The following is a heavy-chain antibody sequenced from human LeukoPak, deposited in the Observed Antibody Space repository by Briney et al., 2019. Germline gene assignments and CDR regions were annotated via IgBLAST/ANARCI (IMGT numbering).Heavy chain of an antibody. V-gene: IGHV3-9*03. D-gene: IGHD1-1*01. CDR3: AKDKLALPDWYFDL. CDR1: GFTFDDCA. J-gene: IGHJ2*01. CDR2: ISWNSGSI. Sequence: PGGSLRLSCAASGFTFDDCAMHWVRQAPGKGLEWVSGISWNSGSIGYADSVKGRFTISRDNAKNSLYLQMNSLRAEDMALYYCAKDKLALPDWYFDLWGRGTPVTVSS.